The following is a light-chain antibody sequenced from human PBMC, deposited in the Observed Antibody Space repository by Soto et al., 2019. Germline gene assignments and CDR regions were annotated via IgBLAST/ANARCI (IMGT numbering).Light chain of an antibody. CDR1: QSISSN. V-gene: IGKV3-15*01. Sequence: EIVMTQSPATLSVSPGERATLSCRASQSISSNLAWYQQKPGQAPRLLIYGASTRATGIPARFSGSGSGTEFTLTISSLEPGDFAVYYCQQRSNWPITFGQGTRLEIK. J-gene: IGKJ5*01. CDR3: QQRSNWPIT. CDR2: GAS.